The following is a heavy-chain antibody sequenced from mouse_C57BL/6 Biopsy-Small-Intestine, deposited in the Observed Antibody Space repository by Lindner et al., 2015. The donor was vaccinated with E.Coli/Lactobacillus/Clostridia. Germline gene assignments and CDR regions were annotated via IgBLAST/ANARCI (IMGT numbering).Heavy chain of an antibody. CDR1: GYAFSSSW. V-gene: IGHV1-82*01. D-gene: IGHD1-1*01. CDR2: IYPGDGDT. J-gene: IGHJ4*01. Sequence: VQLQESGPELVKPGASVKISCKASGYAFSSSWMNWVKQRPGKGLEWIGRIYPGDGDTNYNGKFKGKATLTADKSSSTAYMQLSSLTSEDSAVYLCARSIYYYGSSPSMDYWGQGTSVTVSS. CDR3: ARSIYYYGSSPSMDY.